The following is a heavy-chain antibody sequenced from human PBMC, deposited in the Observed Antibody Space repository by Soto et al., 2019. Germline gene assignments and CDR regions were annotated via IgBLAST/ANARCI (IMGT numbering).Heavy chain of an antibody. CDR2: MNPNSGTT. J-gene: IGHJ4*01. Sequence: GASVKVSCKASGYTFTTHNINWVRQATGQGLEWMGWMNPNSGTTGYAQKFQDRITLTRDTSKTTAYMELSSLTFDDTAVYFCVRYGAAAAYWGQGTQVTVSS. V-gene: IGHV1-8*02. CDR1: GYTFTTHN. D-gene: IGHD2-8*01. CDR3: VRYGAAAAY.